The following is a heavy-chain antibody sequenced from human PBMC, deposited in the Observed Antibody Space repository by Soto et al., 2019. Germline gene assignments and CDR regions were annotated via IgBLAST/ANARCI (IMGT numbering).Heavy chain of an antibody. V-gene: IGHV4-59*08. D-gene: IGHD4-4*01. Sequence: PSETLSLTCTVSGGSISSYYWSWIRQPPGKGLEWIGYIYYSGSTNYNPSLKSRVTISVDTSKNQFSLKLSSVTAAVTAVYYCASYPYSNWGIDYWGQGTLVTVSS. J-gene: IGHJ4*02. CDR1: GGSISSYY. CDR3: ASYPYSNWGIDY. CDR2: IYYSGST.